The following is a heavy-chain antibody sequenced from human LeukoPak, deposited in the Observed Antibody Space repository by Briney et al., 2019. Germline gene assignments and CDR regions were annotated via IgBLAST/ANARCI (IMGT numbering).Heavy chain of an antibody. V-gene: IGHV3-21*01. Sequence: GGSLRLSCAASGFTFNTYSMAWVRQAPGKGLEWVSIISRASESIFYADSVKGRFTISRDNAKNSLYLQMNGLRAEDTAAYYCARGATDTTRWFDPWGQGTLVTVSS. CDR2: ISRASESI. CDR1: GFTFNTYS. CDR3: ARGATDTTRWFDP. J-gene: IGHJ5*02. D-gene: IGHD1-7*01.